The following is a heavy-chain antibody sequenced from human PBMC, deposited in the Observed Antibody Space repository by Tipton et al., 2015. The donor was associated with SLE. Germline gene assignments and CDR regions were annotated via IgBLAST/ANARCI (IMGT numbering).Heavy chain of an antibody. J-gene: IGHJ4*02. CDR1: GVSISNFY. CDR2: IYSSGST. CDR3: ASSYSSAYFSYFFDY. Sequence: TLSLTCTVSGVSISNFYWSWIRQPAGKGLEWIGRIYSSGSTNYNPSLKSRVTMSVDTSQNQFSLKLSSVTAADTALYYCASSYSSAYFSYFFDYWGQGTLVTFSS. D-gene: IGHD3-22*01. V-gene: IGHV4-4*07.